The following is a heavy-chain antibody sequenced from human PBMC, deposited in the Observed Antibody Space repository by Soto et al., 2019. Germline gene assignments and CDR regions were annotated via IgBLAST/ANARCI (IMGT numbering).Heavy chain of an antibody. CDR1: GFNFSDHG. J-gene: IGHJ5*02. Sequence: GGSLRLSCVASGFNFSDHGMLWVRQAPGKGPEWVAGISYRGTYKHYGDSVKGRFAISRDNSMSTMSLQMNNLRLDDSALYYCVRDNGDRVVVTSRSGHGFDPWGRGTLVTVSS. CDR3: VRDNGDRVVVTSRSGHGFDP. D-gene: IGHD2-21*02. V-gene: IGHV3-30*05. CDR2: ISYRGTYK.